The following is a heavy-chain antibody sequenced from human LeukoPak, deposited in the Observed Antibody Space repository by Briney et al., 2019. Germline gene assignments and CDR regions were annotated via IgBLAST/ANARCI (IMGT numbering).Heavy chain of an antibody. CDR3: ATLLDPTGWFDP. CDR1: GGSISSSSYY. J-gene: IGHJ5*02. Sequence: SETLSLTCTVSGGSISSSSYYWGWIRQPPGKGLEWIASIYYSGSTYYNPSLKSRVTISVNTSTNQFSLKLSSVSAADTAVYYCATLLDPTGWFDPWGQGTLVTVS. D-gene: IGHD3/OR15-3a*01. CDR2: IYYSGST. V-gene: IGHV4-39*01.